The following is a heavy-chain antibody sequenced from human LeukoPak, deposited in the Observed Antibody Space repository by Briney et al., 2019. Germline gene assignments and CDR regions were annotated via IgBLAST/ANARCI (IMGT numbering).Heavy chain of an antibody. V-gene: IGHV3-21*01. J-gene: IGHJ4*02. CDR3: ARTGYDSSGYYSDY. Sequence: GGSLRLSCAASGFTFSSYSMNWVRQAPGKGLEWVSSISSSSSYIYYVDSVKGRFTISRGNAKNSLFLQMNSLRAEDTAMYYCARTGYDSSGYYSDYWGQGTLVTVSS. D-gene: IGHD3-22*01. CDR1: GFTFSSYS. CDR2: ISSSSSYI.